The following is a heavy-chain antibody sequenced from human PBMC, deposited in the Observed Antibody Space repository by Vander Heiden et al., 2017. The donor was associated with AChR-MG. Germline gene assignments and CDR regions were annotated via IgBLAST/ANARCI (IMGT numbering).Heavy chain of an antibody. CDR2: IYSGGST. V-gene: IGHV3-53*02. Sequence: EVQLVETGGGLIQPGGSLRLSCAAPGFTVSSNYMSWVRQAPGKGLEWVSVIYSGGSTYYADSVKGRFTISRDNSKNTLYLQMNSLRAEDTAVYYCAREVDYGGNSGWFDPWGQGTLVTVSS. D-gene: IGHD4-17*01. J-gene: IGHJ5*02. CDR3: AREVDYGGNSGWFDP. CDR1: GFTVSSNY.